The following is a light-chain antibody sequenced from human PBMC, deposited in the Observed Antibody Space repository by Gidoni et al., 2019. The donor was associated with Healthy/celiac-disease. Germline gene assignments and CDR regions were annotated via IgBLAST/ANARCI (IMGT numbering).Light chain of an antibody. V-gene: IGKV1-5*03. CDR3: QQYNSYQAT. CDR1: QSISSW. Sequence: DIQMTQSPSTLSASVGDRVTITCRASQSISSWLAWYQQKPGKAPKLLIYKASSLESGVPSRFSGSGSGTEFTLTISSLQPDYFATYYCQQYNSYQATFXXXTKVEIK. CDR2: KAS. J-gene: IGKJ1*01.